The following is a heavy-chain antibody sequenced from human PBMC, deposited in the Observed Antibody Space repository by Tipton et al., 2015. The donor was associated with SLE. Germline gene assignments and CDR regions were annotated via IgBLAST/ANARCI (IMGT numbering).Heavy chain of an antibody. Sequence: RSLRLSCAASGFTFDDYAMHWVRQAPGKGLEWVSGISWNSGSIGYADSVKGRFTISRDNAKNSLYLQMSSLRAEDTALYYCARGLWFRELSHGMDVWGQGTTVTVSS. J-gene: IGHJ6*02. CDR3: ARGLWFRELSHGMDV. V-gene: IGHV3-9*01. CDR2: ISWNSGSI. D-gene: IGHD3-10*01. CDR1: GFTFDDYA.